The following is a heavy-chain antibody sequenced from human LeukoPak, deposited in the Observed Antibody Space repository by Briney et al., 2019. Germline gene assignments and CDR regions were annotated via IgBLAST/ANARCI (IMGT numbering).Heavy chain of an antibody. J-gene: IGHJ4*02. CDR2: ISYDGSNK. CDR1: GFTFSSYG. D-gene: IGHD2-15*01. CDR3: AKDLTWGEDIVPIDY. Sequence: SGGSLRLSCAASGFTFSSYGMHWVRQAPGKGLEWVAVISYDGSNKYYADSVKGRFTISRDNSKNTLYLQMNSLRAEDTAVYYCAKDLTWGEDIVPIDYWGQGTLVTVSS. V-gene: IGHV3-30*18.